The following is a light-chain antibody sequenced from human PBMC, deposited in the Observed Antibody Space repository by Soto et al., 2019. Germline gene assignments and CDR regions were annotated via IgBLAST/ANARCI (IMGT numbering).Light chain of an antibody. V-gene: IGKV3-15*01. CDR3: QHYNNWPPWT. Sequence: EIVLTQSPATLSVSPWERATLSCWGSRRVTSNLAWYQQKPGQTPRLLIYGASTSATGIPAKFCGSGSGTEFTLTITSLQSEHFALYYCQHYNNWPPWTFGQGTKVDIK. CDR2: GAS. CDR1: RRVTSN. J-gene: IGKJ1*01.